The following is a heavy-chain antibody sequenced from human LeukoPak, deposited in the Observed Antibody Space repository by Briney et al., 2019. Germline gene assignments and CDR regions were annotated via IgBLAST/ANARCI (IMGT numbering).Heavy chain of an antibody. CDR1: GGSIAGSNYY. J-gene: IGHJ4*02. CDR3: AREILAPGKTHDY. Sequence: ETLSLTCTVSGGSIAGSNYYWAWVRQVPGKGLVWVSRINDDGSATFYADSVKGRFTISRDNAKNTLFLQINSLRAEDTAVYYCAREILAPGKTHDYWGQGTLVTVSS. CDR2: INDDGSAT. V-gene: IGHV3-74*01.